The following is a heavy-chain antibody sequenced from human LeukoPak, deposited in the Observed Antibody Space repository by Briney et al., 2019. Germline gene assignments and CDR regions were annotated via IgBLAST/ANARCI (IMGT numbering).Heavy chain of an antibody. D-gene: IGHD5-24*01. V-gene: IGHV4-59*07. CDR2: IYYSGST. J-gene: IGHJ4*02. Sequence: KPSDTLSLTCAVSCGSLRGFYWGWIPEPPGEGLEWIGYIYYSGSTNYHPSLGGRVTISVDTSKKQFSLRVSSVTAADTAVYYCARALMATIEYWGQGTLVTVSS. CDR3: ARALMATIEY. CDR1: CGSLRGFY.